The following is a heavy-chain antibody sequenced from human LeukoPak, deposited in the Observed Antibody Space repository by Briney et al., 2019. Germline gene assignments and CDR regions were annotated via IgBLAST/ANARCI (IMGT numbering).Heavy chain of an antibody. D-gene: IGHD5/OR15-5a*01. CDR2: SNANGRST. CDR1: GFTFSSHA. Sequence: PGGSLRLSCAASGFTFSSHAMHWVRQAPGKGLEYVSASNANGRSTYYADSVKGRFTISRDNSKTTLYLQMGSLRTEDMAVYYCARERYSVNDYDAFDVWGQGTMVTVSS. J-gene: IGHJ3*01. CDR3: ARERYSVNDYDAFDV. V-gene: IGHV3-64*02.